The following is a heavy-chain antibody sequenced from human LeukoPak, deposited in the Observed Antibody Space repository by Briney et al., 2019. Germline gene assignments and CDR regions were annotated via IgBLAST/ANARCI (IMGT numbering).Heavy chain of an antibody. CDR1: GYTFTSYA. CDR3: ARDRGRERLFDY. D-gene: IGHD3-10*01. J-gene: IGHJ4*02. CDR2: INAGNGNT. V-gene: IGHV1-3*01. Sequence: ASVKVSCKASGYTFTSYAMHWVRQAPGQRLEWMGWINAGNGNTKYSQKFQGRVTITRDTSASTAYMELSSLRSEDTAVYYCARDRGRERLFDYWGQGTLVTVSS.